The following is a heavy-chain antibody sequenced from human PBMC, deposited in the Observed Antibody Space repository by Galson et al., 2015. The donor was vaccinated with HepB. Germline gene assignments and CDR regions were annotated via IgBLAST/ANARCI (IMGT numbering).Heavy chain of an antibody. V-gene: IGHV3-53*01. D-gene: IGHD2-21*02. CDR3: AKFGGGSCDRDNCYGPFDI. CDR2: ISSSGT. CDR1: GFTVNYNY. Sequence: SLRLSCAASGFTVNYNYMTWVRQPLGKGLEWVSVISSSGTYYADSVKGRFSISRDNSKSTLYLQMNSLRVEDTALYYCAKFGGGSCDRDNCYGPFDIWGQGTMVTVSS. J-gene: IGHJ3*02.